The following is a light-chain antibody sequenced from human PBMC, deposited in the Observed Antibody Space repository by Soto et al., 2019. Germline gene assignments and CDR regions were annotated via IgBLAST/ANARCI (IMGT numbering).Light chain of an antibody. CDR2: GAS. J-gene: IGKJ5*01. Sequence: EIVLTQSPGTLSLSPRERATVSCRASQSFSSSYLAWYQQKPGQAPRLLIYGASSRATGIPDRFSGSGSGTDFTLTISRLEPEDFAVYYCQQYGSSPPITFGQGTRLEIK. CDR3: QQYGSSPPIT. CDR1: QSFSSSY. V-gene: IGKV3-20*01.